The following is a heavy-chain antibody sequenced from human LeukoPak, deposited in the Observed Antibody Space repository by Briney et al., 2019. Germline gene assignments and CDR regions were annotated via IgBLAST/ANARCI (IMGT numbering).Heavy chain of an antibody. CDR1: GGTFSGYA. V-gene: IGHV1-69*13. Sequence: SVKVSCKASGGTFSGYAISWVRQAPGQGLEWMGGIIPIFGTANYAQKFQGRVTITADESTSTAYMELSSLRSEDTAVYYCARSRILTGYSWAGFDRPFDYWGQGTLVTVSS. J-gene: IGHJ4*02. CDR2: IIPIFGTA. D-gene: IGHD3-9*01. CDR3: ARSRILTGYSWAGFDRPFDY.